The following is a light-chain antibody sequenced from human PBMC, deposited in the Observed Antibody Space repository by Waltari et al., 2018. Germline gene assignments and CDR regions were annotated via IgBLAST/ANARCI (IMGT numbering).Light chain of an antibody. CDR1: QSVNSW. V-gene: IGKV1-5*03. CDR3: QQYNRYST. CDR2: KAS. Sequence: DIQMTQSPSTPSASVGERVAITFPASQSVNSWLAWYQQKPGKAPKFLIYKASIVERGVPSRFSGRGAGTEFTLTISNLQPDDFATYYCQQYNRYSTFGQGTKVELK. J-gene: IGKJ1*01.